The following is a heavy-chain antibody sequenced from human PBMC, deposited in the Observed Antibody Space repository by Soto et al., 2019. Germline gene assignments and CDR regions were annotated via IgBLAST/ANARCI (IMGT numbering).Heavy chain of an antibody. CDR2: IKDAAVKNRETT. CDR1: GVSFFDYK. V-gene: IGHV4-34*01. D-gene: IGHD3-10*01. CDR3: ARARGYDNGWGSYYQNIEV. J-gene: IGHJ6*03. Sequence: QVQLKQCGAGLLKPSETLSLTWAVYGVSFFDYKWRWIRQAPGKGLEWIGEIKDAAVKNRETTSYTPSPRGPVALSIDAARNPFSLQSTSVTAADTAVYYCARARGYDNGWGSYYQNIEVWARGTTVSGAS.